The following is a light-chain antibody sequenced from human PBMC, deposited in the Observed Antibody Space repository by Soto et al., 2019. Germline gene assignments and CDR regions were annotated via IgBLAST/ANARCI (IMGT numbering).Light chain of an antibody. CDR2: DVS. CDR3: SSYTSSSTLDV. V-gene: IGLV2-14*01. Sequence: SVLTQPASVYGSPGQSITISCTGTSSDVGGYNYVSWYQQHPGKAPKLMIYDVSNRPSGVSNRFSGSKSGNTASLTISGLQAEDEADYYCSSYTSSSTLDVFGTGTKVTVL. CDR1: SSDVGGYNY. J-gene: IGLJ1*01.